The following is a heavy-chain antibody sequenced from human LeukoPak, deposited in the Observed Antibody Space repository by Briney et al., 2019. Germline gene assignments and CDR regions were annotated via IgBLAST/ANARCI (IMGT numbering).Heavy chain of an antibody. CDR1: GYSFTRYL. CDR3: FQASSSSFDY. D-gene: IGHD6-6*01. CDR2: IYPVDSDT. V-gene: IGHV5-51*01. J-gene: IGHJ4*02. Sequence: GESLKISCKGSGYSFTRYLIGWGGQMPGKSLEWMGIIYPVDSDTRYSPSFQGQVTISADKSISTAYLQWSSLKASDTAMYYCFQASSSSFDYWGQGTLVTVSS.